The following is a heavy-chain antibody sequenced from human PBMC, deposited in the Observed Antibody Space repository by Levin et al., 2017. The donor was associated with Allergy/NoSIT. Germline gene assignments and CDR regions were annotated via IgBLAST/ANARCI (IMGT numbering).Heavy chain of an antibody. Sequence: GGSLRLSCAASGFTFSTYAMNWVRQAPGKGLEWVSGISGSGGATFYADSVKGRFTISRDNPKNTLYLQMNSLRVEDTALYYCAKGNLGTVAGTVNFDYWGQGTLVTVSS. CDR3: AKGNLGTVAGTVNFDY. J-gene: IGHJ4*02. D-gene: IGHD6-19*01. CDR2: ISGSGGAT. CDR1: GFTFSTYA. V-gene: IGHV3-23*01.